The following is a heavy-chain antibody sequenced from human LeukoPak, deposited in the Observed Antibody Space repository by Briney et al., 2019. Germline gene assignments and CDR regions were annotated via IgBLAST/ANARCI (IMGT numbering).Heavy chain of an antibody. J-gene: IGHJ6*04. Sequence: PGGSLRLSCAASGFTFSSYAMHWVRQAPGKGLEYVSAISSNGGSTYYANSVKGRFTISRDNSKNTLYLQMGSLRAEDMAVYYCARDSRGSNYKGNVWGKGTTVTVSS. CDR1: GFTFSSYA. V-gene: IGHV3-64*01. CDR3: ARDSRGSNYKGNV. CDR2: ISSNGGST. D-gene: IGHD4-11*01.